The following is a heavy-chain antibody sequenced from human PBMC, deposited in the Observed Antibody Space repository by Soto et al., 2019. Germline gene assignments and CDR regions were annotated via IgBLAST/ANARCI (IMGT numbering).Heavy chain of an antibody. D-gene: IGHD6-13*01. CDR3: AKEGGASISWYERYYYYYMDV. V-gene: IGHV3-23*01. J-gene: IGHJ6*03. CDR2: ISGSGGST. CDR1: GFTFSSYA. Sequence: GGSLRLSCAASGFTFSSYAMSWVRQAPGKGLEWVSAISGSGGSTYYADSVKGRFTISRDNSKNTLYLQMNSLRAEDTAVYYCAKEGGASISWYERYYYYYMDVRGKGTTVTVSS.